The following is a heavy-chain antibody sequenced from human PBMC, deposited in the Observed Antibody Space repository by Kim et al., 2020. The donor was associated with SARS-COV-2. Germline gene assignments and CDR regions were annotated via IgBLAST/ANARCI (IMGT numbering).Heavy chain of an antibody. J-gene: IGHJ3*02. CDR1: GGYMSYYY. CDR2: IYYSGSA. CDR3: ARYDGSGNRAFDI. V-gene: IGHV4-59*13. D-gene: IGHD3-22*01. Sequence: SETLSLTCTVSGGYMSYYYGGWVRQTPAKGLEWIGSIYYSGSARFNPSLKSRVTISVATSKYQSSVQLTSVTAADTAVYYCARYDGSGNRAFDIWGQGTTVTVSS.